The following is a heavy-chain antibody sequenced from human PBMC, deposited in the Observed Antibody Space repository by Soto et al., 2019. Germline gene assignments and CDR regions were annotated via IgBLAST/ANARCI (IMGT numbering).Heavy chain of an antibody. J-gene: IGHJ4*02. V-gene: IGHV2-5*02. Sequence: QITLKESGPTLVKPTQTLTLTCTFSGFSFSTSGVGVGWIRQPPGKALEWLALIYWDDDKRYSPSLKSRLTXXXXXXXXXXXXXXXXXXXXXXXXXXXXXXXXXXXXXGYSXFDYWGQGTLVTVSS. CDR3: XXXXXXXXXXGYSXFDY. CDR2: IYWDDDK. CDR1: GFSFSTSGVG. D-gene: IGHD3-22*01.